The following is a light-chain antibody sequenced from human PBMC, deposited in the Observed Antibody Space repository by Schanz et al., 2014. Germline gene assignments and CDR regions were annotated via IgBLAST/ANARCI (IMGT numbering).Light chain of an antibody. CDR2: ANN. Sequence: QSVLTQPPSASGTPGQRVTISCSGSSSNIGSISVNWYQQFPGTAPKLLIYANNQRPSGVPARFSGSKSGNTASLTVSGLQAEDEADYYCSSYAGTNNFGVFGGGTKLTVL. CDR3: SSYAGTNNFGV. CDR1: SSNIGSIS. V-gene: IGLV1-44*01. J-gene: IGLJ3*02.